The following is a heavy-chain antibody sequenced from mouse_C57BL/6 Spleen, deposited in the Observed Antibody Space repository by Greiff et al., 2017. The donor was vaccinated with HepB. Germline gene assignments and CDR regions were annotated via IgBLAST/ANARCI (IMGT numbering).Heavy chain of an antibody. CDR2: ISGGGGNT. Sequence: EVMLVESGGGLVKPGGSLKLSCAASGFTFSSYTMSWVRQTPEKRLEWVATISGGGGNTYYPDSVKGRFTISRDNAKNTLYLQMSSLRSEDTALYDCARQNYYGSSPAWFAYWGQGTLVTVSA. D-gene: IGHD1-1*01. CDR1: GFTFSSYT. CDR3: ARQNYYGSSPAWFAY. V-gene: IGHV5-9*01. J-gene: IGHJ3*01.